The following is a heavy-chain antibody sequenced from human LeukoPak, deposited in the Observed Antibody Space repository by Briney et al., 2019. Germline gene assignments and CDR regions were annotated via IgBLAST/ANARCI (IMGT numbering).Heavy chain of an antibody. Sequence: PGGSLRLSCAASGFPFSNYAMSWVRQAPGKGLEWVSAIRGSGDRTYYADSVKGRFTISRDNPKNTLYLQMDSLRAEDTAVYYCAKAEYSYDAFDIWGQGTTVTVSS. CDR2: IRGSGDRT. CDR3: AKAEYSYDAFDI. V-gene: IGHV3-23*01. D-gene: IGHD5-18*01. J-gene: IGHJ3*02. CDR1: GFPFSNYA.